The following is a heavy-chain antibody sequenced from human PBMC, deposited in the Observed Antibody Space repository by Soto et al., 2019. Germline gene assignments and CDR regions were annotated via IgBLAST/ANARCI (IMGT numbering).Heavy chain of an antibody. Sequence: ASETLSLTCTVSGGSISSGDYYWSWIRQPPGKGLEWIGYIYYSGSTYYNPSLKSRVTISVDTSKNQFSLKLSSVTAADTAVYYCARAPTYYYDSSGYSRWGQGTLVTVSS. D-gene: IGHD3-22*01. CDR1: GGSISSGDYY. CDR3: ARAPTYYYDSSGYSR. V-gene: IGHV4-30-4*01. J-gene: IGHJ4*02. CDR2: IYYSGST.